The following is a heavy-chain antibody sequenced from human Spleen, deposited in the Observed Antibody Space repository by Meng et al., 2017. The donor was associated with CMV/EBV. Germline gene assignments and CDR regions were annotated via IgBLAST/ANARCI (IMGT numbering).Heavy chain of an antibody. CDR3: VREGEDAALAARPNYYYYYYAMDV. CDR2: IRYDESNE. D-gene: IGHD5-18*01. CDR1: GFTFSSCG. V-gene: IGHV3-30*02. Sequence: GGSLRLSCAASGFTFSSCGMHWVRQAPGKGLEWVAFIRYDESNEYYADSVKGRFTISRDNSKNSLYLQMSSLRSEDTAVYYCVREGEDAALAARPNYYYYYYAMDVWGQGTTVTVSS. J-gene: IGHJ6*02.